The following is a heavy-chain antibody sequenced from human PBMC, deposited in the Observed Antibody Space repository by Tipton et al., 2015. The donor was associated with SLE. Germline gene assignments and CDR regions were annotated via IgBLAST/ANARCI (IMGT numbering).Heavy chain of an antibody. Sequence: SLRLSCAASGFTFRTFGMHWVRQAPGKGLEWVAFIQNIGNNIYYADSVKGRFTISRDNSKNTLYLQMNSLRAEDTAIYYCTREDYYHNSGAFDYWGQGTPVTVSS. V-gene: IGHV3-33*08. D-gene: IGHD3-22*01. J-gene: IGHJ4*02. CDR1: GFTFRTFG. CDR2: IQNIGNNI. CDR3: TREDYYHNSGAFDY.